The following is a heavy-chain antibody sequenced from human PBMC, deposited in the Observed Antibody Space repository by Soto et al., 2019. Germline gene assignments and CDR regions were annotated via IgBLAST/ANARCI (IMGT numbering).Heavy chain of an antibody. Sequence: QVQLQESGPGLVKPSQTLSLTCTVSGGSISSGGYYWSWIRQHPGKGLEWIGYIYYSGSTYYNPSLKSRVTISVDNSKNLFSLKLSSVTAADTAVYYCAREGGIVGATAADYWGQGTLVTVSS. V-gene: IGHV4-31*03. J-gene: IGHJ4*02. CDR2: IYYSGST. D-gene: IGHD1-26*01. CDR1: GGSISSGGYY. CDR3: AREGGIVGATAADY.